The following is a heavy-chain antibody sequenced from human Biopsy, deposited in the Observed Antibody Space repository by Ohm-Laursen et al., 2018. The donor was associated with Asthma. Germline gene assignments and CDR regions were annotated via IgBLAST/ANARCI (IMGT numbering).Heavy chain of an antibody. D-gene: IGHD1-20*01. CDR3: ARAAITGIRGWFDP. CDR2: IDQSGYT. V-gene: IGHV4-34*01. CDR1: GGYLTGHY. J-gene: IGHJ5*02. Sequence: GTLSLTCTVYGGYLTGHYWNWIRQPPGKGLEWIGEIDQSGYTNYNPSLKSRVTISADTSKNQFHLNLSSVTAADTAVYFCARAAITGIRGWFDPWGQGTQVSVSS.